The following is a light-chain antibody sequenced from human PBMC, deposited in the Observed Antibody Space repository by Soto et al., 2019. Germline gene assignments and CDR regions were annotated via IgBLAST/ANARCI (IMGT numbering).Light chain of an antibody. CDR3: AAWDGSLNVWV. CDR1: SSNIGSNT. V-gene: IGLV1-44*01. CDR2: SND. Sequence: QSVLTQAPSASGTPGQRVTISCSGSSSNIGSNTVSWYQQVPGTAPKLLIYSNDQRPSGVPDRFSGSKSGTSASLAIGGLQSEDEADNYCAAWDGSLNVWVFGGGTKLTVL. J-gene: IGLJ3*02.